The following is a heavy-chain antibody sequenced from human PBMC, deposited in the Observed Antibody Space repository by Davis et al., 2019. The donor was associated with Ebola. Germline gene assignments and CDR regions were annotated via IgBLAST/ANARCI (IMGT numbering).Heavy chain of an antibody. Sequence: AASVKVSCKASGYTFTSYGISWVRQAPGQGLEWMGWISAYNGNTNYAQKLQGRVTMTTDTSTSTAYMELRSLRSDDTAVYYCARDDRGYSYGLWTYYYYGMDVWGQGTTVTVSS. J-gene: IGHJ6*02. D-gene: IGHD5-18*01. CDR1: GYTFTSYG. CDR3: ARDDRGYSYGLWTYYYYGMDV. CDR2: ISAYNGNT. V-gene: IGHV1-18*01.